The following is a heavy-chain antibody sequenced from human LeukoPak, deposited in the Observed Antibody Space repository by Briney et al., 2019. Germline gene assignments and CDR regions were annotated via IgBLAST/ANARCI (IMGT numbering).Heavy chain of an antibody. CDR1: GFSFSNAW. J-gene: IGHJ4*02. Sequence: GGSLRLSCTASGFSFSNAWMNWVRQAPGKGLEWVGRIKTKADGETTGYAASVKGRFTISRDDPKNTLYLQMNSLKTEDTAVYYCTSRVTTTNDNWGQGTLVTVSS. V-gene: IGHV3-15*01. CDR2: IKTKADGETT. D-gene: IGHD4-17*01. CDR3: TSRVTTTNDN.